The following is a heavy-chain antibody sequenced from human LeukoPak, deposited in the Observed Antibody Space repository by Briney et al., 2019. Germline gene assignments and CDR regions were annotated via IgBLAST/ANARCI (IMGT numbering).Heavy chain of an antibody. CDR2: IYYSGST. D-gene: IGHD2-2*01. V-gene: IGHV4-61*01. J-gene: IGHJ6*02. CDR3: ARDRIVVVPAAIVSYYYGMDV. Sequence: SETLSLTCTVSGGSISSSSYYWGWIRQPPGKGLEWIGYIYYSGSTNYNPSLKSRVTISVDTSKNQFSLKLSSVTAADTAVYYCARDRIVVVPAAIVSYYYGMDVWGQGTTVTVSS. CDR1: GGSISSSSYY.